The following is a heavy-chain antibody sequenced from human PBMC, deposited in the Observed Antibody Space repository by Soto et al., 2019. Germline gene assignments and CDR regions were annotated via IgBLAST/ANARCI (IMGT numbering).Heavy chain of an antibody. CDR3: AAYNTSRHDGFDI. V-gene: IGHV3-7*01. D-gene: IGHD6-6*01. Sequence: PGGSLRLSCAASGFSFSAYYMSWVRQAPGKGLEWLATIKQDGNERYYVDSVKGRFTISGDSAKNSLFLIMDSLRAEDTAVYYCAAYNTSRHDGFDIWGQGTMVTVSS. CDR1: GFSFSAYY. CDR2: IKQDGNER. J-gene: IGHJ3*02.